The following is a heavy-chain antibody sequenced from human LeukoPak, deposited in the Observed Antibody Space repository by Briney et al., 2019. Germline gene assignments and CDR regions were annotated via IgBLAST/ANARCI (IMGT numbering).Heavy chain of an antibody. D-gene: IGHD2-21*02. V-gene: IGHV3-30*18. CDR3: AKPSGVVTASDAFDI. CDR2: ISYDGSNK. Sequence: PGRSLRLSCAASGFTFSSYGIHWVRQAPGKGLEWVAIISYDGSNKYYADSVKGRFTISRDNSENTLYLQMNSLRAEDTAVYYCAKPSGVVTASDAFDIWGQGTMVTVSS. CDR1: GFTFSSYG. J-gene: IGHJ3*02.